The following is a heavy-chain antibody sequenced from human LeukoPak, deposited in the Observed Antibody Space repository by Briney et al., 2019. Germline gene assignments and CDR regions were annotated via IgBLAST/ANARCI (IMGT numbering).Heavy chain of an antibody. Sequence: GGSLRLSCAASGFTFSSYSMNWVRQAPGKGLEWVSSISSSSSYIYYADSVKGRFTISRDNAKNSLYLQMNSLRAEDTAVYYCARDSGDYDFWSGYVSPASYFDYWGQETLVTVSS. V-gene: IGHV3-21*01. D-gene: IGHD3-3*01. CDR3: ARDSGDYDFWSGYVSPASYFDY. J-gene: IGHJ4*02. CDR1: GFTFSSYS. CDR2: ISSSSSYI.